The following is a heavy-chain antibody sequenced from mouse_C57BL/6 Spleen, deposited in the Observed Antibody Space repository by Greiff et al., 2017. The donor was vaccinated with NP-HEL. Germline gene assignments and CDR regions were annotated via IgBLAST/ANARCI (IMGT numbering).Heavy chain of an antibody. V-gene: IGHV1-15*01. J-gene: IGHJ2*01. D-gene: IGHD2-1*01. CDR2: IDPETGGT. Sequence: QVQLKQSGAELVRPGASVTLSCKASGYTFTDYEMHWVKQTPVHGLEWIGAIDPETGGTAYNQKFKGKAILTADKSSSTAYMELRSLTSEDSAVYYCTRDGIYHRRWGQGTTLTVSS. CDR3: TRDGIYHRR. CDR1: GYTFTDYE.